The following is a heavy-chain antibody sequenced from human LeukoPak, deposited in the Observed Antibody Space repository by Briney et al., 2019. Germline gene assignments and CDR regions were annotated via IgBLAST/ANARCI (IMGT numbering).Heavy chain of an antibody. J-gene: IGHJ6*02. D-gene: IGHD3-10*01. Sequence: GGSLRLSCAASGFTFSGYAMHWVRQAPGKGLEWVAVISYDGSNKYYADSVKGRFTISRDNSKNSLYLQMNSLRAEDTAVYYCASSSFDYYGMDVWGQGTTVTVSS. CDR1: GFTFSGYA. CDR2: ISYDGSNK. CDR3: ASSSFDYYGMDV. V-gene: IGHV3-30-3*01.